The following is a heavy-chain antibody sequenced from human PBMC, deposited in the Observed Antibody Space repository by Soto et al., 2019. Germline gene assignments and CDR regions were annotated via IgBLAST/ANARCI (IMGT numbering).Heavy chain of an antibody. CDR3: ARVIRRLIRGGGNFDI. CDR1: GGSVSSGGFY. CDR2: IFYSGTT. D-gene: IGHD3-10*01. J-gene: IGHJ3*02. Sequence: QVQLQESGPGLVKPSQTLSLTCTVSGGSVSSGGFYWSWIRQHPGKGLEWVGYIFYSGTTYYKPSLKGRVVISIDTYTNQLSLGLSSVTDADTAVYYCARVIRRLIRGGGNFDIWGQGTMVTVSS. V-gene: IGHV4-31*03.